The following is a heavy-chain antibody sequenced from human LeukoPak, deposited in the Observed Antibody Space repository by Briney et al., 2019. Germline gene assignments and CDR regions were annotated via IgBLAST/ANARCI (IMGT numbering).Heavy chain of an antibody. D-gene: IGHD3-10*01. CDR1: GFTVSSNY. J-gene: IGHJ4*02. Sequence: GGSLRLSCAASGFTVSSNYMSWVRQAPGKGLEWVSDIYSGGSTYYADSVKGRFTISRDNSKNTIYLEMNSLRAEDTAVYYCARDSVRSGIRSGSFDYWGQGTLVTVSS. V-gene: IGHV3-66*01. CDR3: ARDSVRSGIRSGSFDY. CDR2: IYSGGST.